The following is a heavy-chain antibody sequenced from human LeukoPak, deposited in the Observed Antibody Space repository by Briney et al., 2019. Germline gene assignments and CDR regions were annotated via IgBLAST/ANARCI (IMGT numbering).Heavy chain of an antibody. Sequence: GGSLRLSCKASGFIFSNAWMSWVRQAPGKGLEWVARIKSKSDGETIDYAAPVQGRFSISRDESKNTLYLQMNSLKTEDTAVYYCTTDMDRWGQGTLITASS. CDR1: GFIFSNAW. D-gene: IGHD3-10*01. V-gene: IGHV3-15*01. J-gene: IGHJ4*02. CDR2: IKSKSDGETI. CDR3: TTDMDR.